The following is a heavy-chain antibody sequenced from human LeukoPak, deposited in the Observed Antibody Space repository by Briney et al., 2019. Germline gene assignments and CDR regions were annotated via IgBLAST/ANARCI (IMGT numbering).Heavy chain of an antibody. Sequence: SVKVSCKASGYTFTSYYMHWVRQAPGQGLEWMGGIIPIFGTANYAQKSQGRVTITADESTSTAYMELSSLRSEDTAVYYCARGGGSSSPRNWFDPWGQGTLVTVSS. V-gene: IGHV1-69*13. CDR2: IIPIFGTA. CDR1: GYTFTSYY. CDR3: ARGGGSSSPRNWFDP. J-gene: IGHJ5*02. D-gene: IGHD6-6*01.